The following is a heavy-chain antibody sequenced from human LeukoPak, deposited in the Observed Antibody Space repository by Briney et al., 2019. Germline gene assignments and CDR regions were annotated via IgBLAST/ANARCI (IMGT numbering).Heavy chain of an antibody. CDR2: ISSSSSYI. V-gene: IGHV3-21*01. CDR1: GFTFSSYS. J-gene: IGHJ4*02. CDR3: ARVKWLSGFDY. D-gene: IGHD6-19*01. Sequence: PGGSLRLSCAASGFTFSSYSMNWVRQAQGKGLEWFSSISSSSSYIYYADSVKGRFTISRDNAKNSLYLQMNNLRDEDTAVYYCARVKWLSGFDYWGQGTLVTVSS.